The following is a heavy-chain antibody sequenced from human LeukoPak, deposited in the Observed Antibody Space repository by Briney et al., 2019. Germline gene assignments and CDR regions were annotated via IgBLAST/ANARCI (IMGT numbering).Heavy chain of an antibody. Sequence: SETLSLTCTVSGVSISSDKYYWSWIRQRPGKGLEWIGYMYYSGSTSYNPSLKSRVSISLGTPKNQFSLKLTSVTAADTAVYYCATPYCGTISCLDVFDIWGQGTKVTVSS. J-gene: IGHJ3*02. CDR3: ATPYCGTISCLDVFDI. V-gene: IGHV4-31*03. D-gene: IGHD2-21*01. CDR2: MYYSGST. CDR1: GVSISSDKYY.